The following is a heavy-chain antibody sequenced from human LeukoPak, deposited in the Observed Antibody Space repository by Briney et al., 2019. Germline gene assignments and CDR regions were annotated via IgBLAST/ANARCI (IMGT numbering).Heavy chain of an antibody. V-gene: IGHV3-30*02. CDR1: GFTFSSYG. CDR2: IRYDGNNK. CDR3: ARAPRVPREIPPYYYSYMDV. Sequence: TGGSLRLSCAASGFTFSSYGMHWVRQAPGKGLEWVAFIRYDGNNKYYADSVKGRFTISRDNSKNTLFLQMNSLRAGDTAVYYCARAPRVPREIPPYYYSYMDVWGKGTTVTISS. J-gene: IGHJ6*03. D-gene: IGHD1-26*01.